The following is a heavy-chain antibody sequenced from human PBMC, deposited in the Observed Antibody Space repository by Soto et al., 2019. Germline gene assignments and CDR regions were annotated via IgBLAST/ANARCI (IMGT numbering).Heavy chain of an antibody. D-gene: IGHD3-9*01. J-gene: IGHJ6*03. V-gene: IGHV3-21*02. Sequence: EVQLVESGGGLVKPGGSLRLSCTASGFAFNTYSMNWVRQAPGKGLEWVSSINEDSTYIYYADSLRGRITISRDNAKDSSFLQMNSLRPDDTAVYYCVRDLGRYFRSGYMDLWGDGATVTVSS. CDR2: INEDSTYI. CDR1: GFAFNTYS. CDR3: VRDLGRYFRSGYMDL.